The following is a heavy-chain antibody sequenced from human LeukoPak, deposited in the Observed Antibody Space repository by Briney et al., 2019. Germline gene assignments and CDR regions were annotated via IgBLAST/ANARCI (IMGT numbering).Heavy chain of an antibody. D-gene: IGHD3-16*02. CDR1: GFTFSSYE. Sequence: GSLRLSCAASGFTFSSYEMNWVRQAPGKGLEWVPYISSSGSTIYYADSVKGRFTISRDNAKNSLYLQMNSLRAEDTAVYYCALSLDYYYGMDVWGQGTTVTVSS. CDR2: ISSSGSTI. V-gene: IGHV3-48*03. CDR3: ALSLDYYYGMDV. J-gene: IGHJ6*02.